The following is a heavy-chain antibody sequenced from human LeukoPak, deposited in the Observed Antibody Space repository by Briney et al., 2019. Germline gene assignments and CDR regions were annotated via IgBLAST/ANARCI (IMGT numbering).Heavy chain of an antibody. CDR3: ARDQSSWDAFDI. Sequence: ASVKVSCKASGYTFTSYDINWVRQAPGQGLEWMGWISAYNGNTNYAQKLQGRVTMTTDTSTSTAYMELRSLRSDDTAVYYCARDQSSWDAFDIWGQGTMVTVSS. D-gene: IGHD6-13*01. CDR1: GYTFTSYD. J-gene: IGHJ3*02. CDR2: ISAYNGNT. V-gene: IGHV1-18*01.